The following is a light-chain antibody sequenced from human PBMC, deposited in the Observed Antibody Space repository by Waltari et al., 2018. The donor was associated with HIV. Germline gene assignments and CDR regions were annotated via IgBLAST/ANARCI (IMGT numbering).Light chain of an antibody. CDR3: QVWDSSSDHYV. CDR1: NMGSKN. Sequence: SYVLTQPPSVSVAPGKTATITCGGDNMGSKNVHWYQQKPGQAAVLVIYEDGDRPSGIPERFSGSNSGNTATLTISRVEAGDEADYYCQVWDSSSDHYVFGTGTKVTVL. CDR2: EDG. J-gene: IGLJ1*01. V-gene: IGLV3-21*04.